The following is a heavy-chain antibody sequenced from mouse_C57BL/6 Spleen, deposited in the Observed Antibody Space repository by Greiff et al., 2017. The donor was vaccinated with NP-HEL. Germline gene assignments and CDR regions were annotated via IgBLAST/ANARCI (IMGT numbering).Heavy chain of an antibody. CDR3: TRRDYDYDDWYFDV. CDR1: GYTFTDYE. V-gene: IGHV1-15*01. J-gene: IGHJ1*03. Sequence: QVQLQQSGAELVRPGASVTLSCKASGYTFTDYEMHWVKQTPVHGLEWIGAIDPETGGTAYNQKFKGKAILTADKSSSTAYMELRSLTSEDSAVYYCTRRDYDYDDWYFDVWGTGTTVTVSS. CDR2: IDPETGGT. D-gene: IGHD2-4*01.